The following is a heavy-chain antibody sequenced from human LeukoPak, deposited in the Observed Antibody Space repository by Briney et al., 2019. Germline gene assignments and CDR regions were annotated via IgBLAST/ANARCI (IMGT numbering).Heavy chain of an antibody. V-gene: IGHV3-66*01. CDR1: GFTVSSNY. D-gene: IGHD4-17*01. CDR3: ARGVTTVTTNPHFDF. J-gene: IGHJ4*02. Sequence: GGSLRLSCAASGFTVSSNYMSWVRQAPGKGLEWVSVIYSGGSTYYADSVKGRFTISRDNSKNTLYLQMNSLRAEDTAVYYCARGVTTVTTNPHFDFWGQGTLVTVSS. CDR2: IYSGGST.